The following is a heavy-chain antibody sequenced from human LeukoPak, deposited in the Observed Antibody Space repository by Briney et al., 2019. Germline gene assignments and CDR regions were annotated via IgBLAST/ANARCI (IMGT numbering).Heavy chain of an antibody. CDR2: ISAYNGNT. Sequence: ASVKVSCKASGYTFTSYGISWVRQAPGQRLEWMGWISAYNGNTNYAQKLQGRVTMSSDTSTSTAYMELRSLRSDDTAVYYCARLSSIAARGYFDYWGQGTLVTVSS. CDR3: ARLSSIAARGYFDY. D-gene: IGHD6-6*01. V-gene: IGHV1-18*01. J-gene: IGHJ4*02. CDR1: GYTFTSYG.